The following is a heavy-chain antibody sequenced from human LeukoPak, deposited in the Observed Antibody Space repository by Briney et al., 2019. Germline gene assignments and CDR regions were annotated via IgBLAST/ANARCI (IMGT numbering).Heavy chain of an antibody. CDR2: ISTNGDRT. CDR3: ARGVAISSSGWYDTFVY. CDR1: GFTFSNSA. V-gene: IGHV3-64*02. J-gene: IGHJ4*02. Sequence: GGSLRLSCGASGFTFSNSAMYWVRQAPGKGLEFVSVISTNGDRTYYADSVKGRFTISRDNSKNTLYLQMGSLRADDMAVYYCARGVAISSSGWYDTFVYWGQGALVTISS. D-gene: IGHD6-19*01.